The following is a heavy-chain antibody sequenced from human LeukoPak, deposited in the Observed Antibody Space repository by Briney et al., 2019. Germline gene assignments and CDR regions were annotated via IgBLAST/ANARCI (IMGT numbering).Heavy chain of an antibody. D-gene: IGHD6-13*01. Sequence: GGSLRLSCAASGFTFSTYSMNWVRQAPGKGLEWVSSISSSSSYIYYADSVKGRFTISRDNAKNSLYLQMNSLRAEDTAVYYCAREGIATIGDYWGQGTLVTVSS. CDR1: GFTFSTYS. V-gene: IGHV3-21*01. CDR2: ISSSSSYI. CDR3: AREGIATIGDY. J-gene: IGHJ4*02.